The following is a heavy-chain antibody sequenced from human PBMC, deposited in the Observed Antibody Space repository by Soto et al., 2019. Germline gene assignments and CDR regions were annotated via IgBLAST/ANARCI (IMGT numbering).Heavy chain of an antibody. J-gene: IGHJ4*02. CDR2: IYYSGST. D-gene: IGHD2-8*01. Sequence: QVQLQESGPGLVKPSETLSLTCTVSGGSISSYYWSWIRLPPGKGLEWIGYIYYSGSTNYNPSLTSRVNISVDTSKNQFSLKLSSVSAADTALYYCARRYAGTLDYWGQGTLVTVSS. CDR1: GGSISSYY. V-gene: IGHV4-59*08. CDR3: ARRYAGTLDY.